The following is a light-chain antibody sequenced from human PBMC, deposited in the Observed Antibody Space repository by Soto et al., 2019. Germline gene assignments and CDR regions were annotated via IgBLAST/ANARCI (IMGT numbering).Light chain of an antibody. CDR3: QQYDSLPPT. Sequence: DIQMTQSPSSLSASVGDRVTITCQASQDINNYLNWYQQKPGKAPKLLIFDAFKLDTGFPSRFSGGGSGTDFTFTITSLQPEDIATYFCQQYDSLPPTFGGGTRVEI. J-gene: IGKJ4*01. V-gene: IGKV1-33*01. CDR1: QDINNY. CDR2: DAF.